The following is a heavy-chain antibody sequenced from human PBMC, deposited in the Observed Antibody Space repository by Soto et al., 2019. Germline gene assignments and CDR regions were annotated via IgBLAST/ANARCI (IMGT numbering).Heavy chain of an antibody. V-gene: IGHV4-38-2*01. D-gene: IGHD5-12*01. CDR3: ARSSGYVPGGY. Sequence: SETLSLTCAVSGYPISSGYCWGWIRQPPGKGLEWIGIIHHSGSTYYNPSLRSRITISVDTSKNQFSLKMPSVTAADTAAYYCARSSGYVPGGYWGQGILVTVSS. CDR2: IHHSGST. J-gene: IGHJ4*02. CDR1: GYPISSGYC.